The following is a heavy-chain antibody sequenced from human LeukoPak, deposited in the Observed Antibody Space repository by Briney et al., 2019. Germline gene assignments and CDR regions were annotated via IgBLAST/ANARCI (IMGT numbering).Heavy chain of an antibody. V-gene: IGHV3-23*01. CDR1: GFTFSSYA. CDR3: AKDPGAMVRGVFDY. J-gene: IGHJ4*02. CDR2: ISGSGGST. D-gene: IGHD3-10*01. Sequence: XGSXRLSCAASGFTFSSYAMSWVRQAPGKGLEWVXAISGSGGSTYYADSVKGRFTISRDNSKNTLYLQMNSLRAEDTAVYYCAKDPGAMVRGVFDYWGQGTLVTVSS.